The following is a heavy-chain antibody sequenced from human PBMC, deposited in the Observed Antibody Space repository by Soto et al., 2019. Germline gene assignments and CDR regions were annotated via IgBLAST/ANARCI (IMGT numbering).Heavy chain of an antibody. CDR2: IDHTGAT. CDR1: EGSFRCYY. J-gene: IGHJ6*02. Sequence: PSEPMSDPCAVEEGSFRCYYLSWLSQPPGKGLEWIGEIDHTGATTYNPSVNSRLTISVDTSKNQFSLSLSSVTAADTAVCYCAGRWNYFYSMDVWGQGTTVSVSS. D-gene: IGHD1-1*01. V-gene: IGHV4-34*01. CDR3: AGRWNYFYSMDV.